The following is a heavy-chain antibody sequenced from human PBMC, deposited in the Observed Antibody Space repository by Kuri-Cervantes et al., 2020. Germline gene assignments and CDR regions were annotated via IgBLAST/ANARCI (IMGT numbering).Heavy chain of an antibody. Sequence: SETLSLTCAVSGGSISSSNWWSWVRQPPGKGLEWIGEIYHSGSTNYNPSLKSRVTISVDTSKNQFSLKLSSVTPEDTAVYYCARDLAMSSGRYGMDVWGQGATVTVSS. CDR2: IYHSGST. CDR3: ARDLAMSSGRYGMDV. CDR1: GGSISSSNW. J-gene: IGHJ6*02. V-gene: IGHV4-4*02. D-gene: IGHD6-19*01.